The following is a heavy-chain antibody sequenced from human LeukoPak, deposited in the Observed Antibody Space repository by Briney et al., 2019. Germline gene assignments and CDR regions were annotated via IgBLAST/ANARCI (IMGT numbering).Heavy chain of an antibody. CDR3: ATEKYSSSWAFDY. Sequence: PGRSLRLSCAASGFTFSSYGMHWVRQAPGKGLEWVAAISYDESNEYYVDSVKGRFTVSRDNSKNTLYLQMNSLRVEDTAVYYCATEKYSSSWAFDYWGQGTLVTVSS. D-gene: IGHD6-6*01. CDR2: ISYDESNE. V-gene: IGHV3-30*03. CDR1: GFTFSSYG. J-gene: IGHJ4*02.